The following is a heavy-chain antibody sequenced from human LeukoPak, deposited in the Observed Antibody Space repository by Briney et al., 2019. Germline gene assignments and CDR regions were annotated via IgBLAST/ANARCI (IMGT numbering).Heavy chain of an antibody. V-gene: IGHV3-30-3*01. CDR2: ISYDGSNK. Sequence: GGSLRLSCAASGFTFSSYAMPWVRQAPGKGLEWVAVISYDGSNKYYADSVKGRFTISRDNSKNTLYLQMNSLRAEDTAVYYCTRDQYYYDSSGYLDYWGQGTLVTVSS. D-gene: IGHD3-22*01. CDR3: TRDQYYYDSSGYLDY. CDR1: GFTFSSYA. J-gene: IGHJ4*02.